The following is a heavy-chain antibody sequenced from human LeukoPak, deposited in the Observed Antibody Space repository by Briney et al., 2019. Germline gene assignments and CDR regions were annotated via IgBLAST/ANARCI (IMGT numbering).Heavy chain of an antibody. V-gene: IGHV3-23*01. J-gene: IGHJ6*04. Sequence: GGSLRLSCAASGFTFSDYAMSWVRQAPGKGLEWVSVISGSASHTYYADSVKGRFTIYRDNSKNTLYLQMSSVRAEDTAVYSCAKGGHCSSTDCHDGRMDVWGKGTTVTVSS. D-gene: IGHD2-2*01. CDR3: AKGGHCSSTDCHDGRMDV. CDR1: GFTFSDYA. CDR2: ISGSASHT.